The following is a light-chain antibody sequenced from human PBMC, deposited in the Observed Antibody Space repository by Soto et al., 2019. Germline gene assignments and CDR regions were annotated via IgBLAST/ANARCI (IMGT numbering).Light chain of an antibody. Sequence: EIVLAQSPGTLSLSPGERATLSCRASQSVGDTFLAWYQQKPGQAPRLLIYASSIRATGIPDRFSGSGSGTDFTLAISRLEPEDSAVYSCQQYGSSPYTFGQGTKLQIK. CDR1: QSVGDTF. CDR2: ASS. CDR3: QQYGSSPYT. J-gene: IGKJ2*01. V-gene: IGKV3-20*01.